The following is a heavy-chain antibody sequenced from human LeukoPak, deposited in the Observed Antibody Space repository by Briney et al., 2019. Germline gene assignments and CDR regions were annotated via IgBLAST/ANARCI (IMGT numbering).Heavy chain of an antibody. V-gene: IGHV4-34*01. Sequence: SETLSLTCAVYGGSLSGYYWTWIRQTPGKGLEWIGEINYSGNTNYNRSLKSRVTISPDTSKNQFSLRLSSVTAADTAVYYCARRGTAYCRGGNCYSDKYFDYWGQGTQVTVSS. J-gene: IGHJ4*02. CDR3: ARRGTAYCRGGNCYSDKYFDY. D-gene: IGHD2-15*01. CDR2: INYSGNT. CDR1: GGSLSGYY.